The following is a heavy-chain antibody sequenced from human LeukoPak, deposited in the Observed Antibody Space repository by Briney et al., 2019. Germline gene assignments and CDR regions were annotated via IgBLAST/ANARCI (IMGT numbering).Heavy chain of an antibody. J-gene: IGHJ4*02. D-gene: IGHD1-1*01. CDR1: GGSISSYY. CDR3: AGSWNPVR. Sequence: PSETLSLTCTVSGGSISSYYWSWIRQPPGKGLEWIGYIYYSGNTKYSPSLKSRVTISVDTSKNQFSLKLTSVTAADTAVYYCAGSWNPVRWGQGTLVTVSS. V-gene: IGHV4-59*01. CDR2: IYYSGNT.